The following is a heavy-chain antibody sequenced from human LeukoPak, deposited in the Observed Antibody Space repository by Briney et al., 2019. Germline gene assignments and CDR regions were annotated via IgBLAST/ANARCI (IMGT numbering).Heavy chain of an antibody. V-gene: IGHV1-69*04. CDR2: IIPIPGIA. CDR1: GGTFSSYA. CDR3: ARDPPNCSSTSCSFRFDP. J-gene: IGHJ5*02. Sequence: ASVKVSCKASGGTFSSYAISWARQAPGQGLEWMGRIIPIPGIANYAQKFQGRVTITADKSTSTAYMELSSLRPEDTAVYYCARDPPNCSSTSCSFRFDPWGQGTLVTVSS. D-gene: IGHD2-2*01.